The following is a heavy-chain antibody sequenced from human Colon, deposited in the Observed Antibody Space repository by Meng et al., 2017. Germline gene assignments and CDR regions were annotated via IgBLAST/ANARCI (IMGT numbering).Heavy chain of an antibody. CDR3: ARESADGGSFDL. CDR1: GYTFSNYR. V-gene: IGHV1-2*06. Sequence: QVQLVQSGAEVKKPGASVKVSCKASGYTFSNYRIHWVRLRPGEGLEWMGRINPRTGDTKSAQSFQGRVTMTRDTSTTTFSMDLRSLTTDDSAIYFCARESADGGSFDLWGQGTLVTVSS. D-gene: IGHD2-15*01. CDR2: INPRTGDT. J-gene: IGHJ4*02.